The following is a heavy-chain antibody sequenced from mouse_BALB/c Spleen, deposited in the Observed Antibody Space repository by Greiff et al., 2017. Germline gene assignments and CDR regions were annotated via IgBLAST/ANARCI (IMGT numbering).Heavy chain of an antibody. CDR2: IYPGDGDT. J-gene: IGHJ3*01. Sequence: VQLQQSGPELVKPGASVKISCKASGYAFSSSWMNWVKQRPGQGLEWIGRIYPGDGDTNYNGKFKGKATLTADKSSSTAYMQLSSLTSVDSAVYYCVSGAYWGQGTLVTVSA. CDR3: VSGAY. V-gene: IGHV1-82*01. CDR1: GYAFSSSW.